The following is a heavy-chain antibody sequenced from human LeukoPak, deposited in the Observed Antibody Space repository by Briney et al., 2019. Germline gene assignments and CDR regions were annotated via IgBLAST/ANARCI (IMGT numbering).Heavy chain of an antibody. CDR3: ANSYCSSTSCYLYYFDY. V-gene: IGHV3-23*01. CDR2: ISGSGGST. CDR1: GFTFSSYA. J-gene: IGHJ4*02. Sequence: GGSLGLSCAASGFTFSSYAMSWVRQAPGKGLEWVSAISGSGGSTYYADSVKGRFTISRDNSKNTLYLQMNSLRAEDTAVYYCANSYCSSTSCYLYYFDYWGQGTLVTVSS. D-gene: IGHD2-2*01.